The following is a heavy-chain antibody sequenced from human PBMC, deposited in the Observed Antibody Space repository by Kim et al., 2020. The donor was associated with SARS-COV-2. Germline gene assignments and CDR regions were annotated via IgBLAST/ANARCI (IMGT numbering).Heavy chain of an antibody. J-gene: IGHJ4*02. D-gene: IGHD3-3*01. Sequence: SETLSLTCAVYGGSFSGYYWSWIRQPPGKGLEWIGEINHSGSTNYNPSLKSRVTISVDTSKNQFSLKLSSVTAADTAVYYCARGGDTYYDFWSGYYISSPLFDYWGQGTLVTVSS. CDR2: INHSGST. CDR1: GGSFSGYY. CDR3: ARGGDTYYDFWSGYYISSPLFDY. V-gene: IGHV4-34*01.